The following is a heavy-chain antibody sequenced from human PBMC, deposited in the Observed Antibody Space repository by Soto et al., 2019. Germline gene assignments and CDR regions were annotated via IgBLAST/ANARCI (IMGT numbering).Heavy chain of an antibody. CDR3: TFGGGWYRARGYYYGMDV. D-gene: IGHD6-19*01. CDR1: GFTFSTYG. CDR2: IWSDGTNK. J-gene: IGHJ6*02. V-gene: IGHV3-33*01. Sequence: PGGSLRLSCAPSGFTFSTYGMHWVRQAPGKGLEWLALIWSDGTNKYYADSVKGRFTISRDNSKKTLYLQMNSLRAEDTAVYYCTFGGGWYRARGYYYGMDVWGQGTTVTVCS.